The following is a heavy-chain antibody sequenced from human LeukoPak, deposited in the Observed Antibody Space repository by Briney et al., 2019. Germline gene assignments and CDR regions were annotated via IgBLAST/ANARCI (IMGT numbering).Heavy chain of an antibody. D-gene: IGHD2-2*01. J-gene: IGHJ4*02. CDR1: RFIFNSYV. CDR2: ISSSGGSP. Sequence: GGSLRLSCAASRFIFNSYVMSWVRQAPGKGLEWVSAISSSGGSPYYADSVNGRFTISRDNSKNTLYLQMNSLRAEDTALYYCAKDQALSLSSSRALDYWGQGTLVTVSS. V-gene: IGHV3-23*01. CDR3: AKDQALSLSSSRALDY.